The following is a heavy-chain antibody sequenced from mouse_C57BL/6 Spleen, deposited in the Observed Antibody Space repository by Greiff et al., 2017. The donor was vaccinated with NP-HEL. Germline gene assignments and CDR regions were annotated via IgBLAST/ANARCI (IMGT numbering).Heavy chain of an antibody. V-gene: IGHV1-61*01. J-gene: IGHJ2*01. CDR3: ARGGYYGDY. CDR2: IYPSDSET. Sequence: QVQLQQPGAELVRPGSSVKLSCKASGYTFTSYWMDWVKQRPGQGLEWIGNIYPSDSETHYNQKFKDKATLTVDKSSSTAYMQLSSRTSEDSAVYYCARGGYYGDYWGQGTTLTVSS. CDR1: GYTFTSYW.